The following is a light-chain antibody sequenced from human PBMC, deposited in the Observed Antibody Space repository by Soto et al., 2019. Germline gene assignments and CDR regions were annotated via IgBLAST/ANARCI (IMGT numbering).Light chain of an antibody. Sequence: QSALTQPASVSGSPGQSITISCTGTSSDVGGYNYVSWYQHPPGKAPKLIIYDVSNRPSGVSYRFSGSKSGNTASLTISGLQPEDEADYYCSSYTTSNTRQIVFGTGTKVIVL. CDR1: SSDVGGYNY. CDR3: SSYTTSNTRQIV. V-gene: IGLV2-14*03. CDR2: DVS. J-gene: IGLJ1*01.